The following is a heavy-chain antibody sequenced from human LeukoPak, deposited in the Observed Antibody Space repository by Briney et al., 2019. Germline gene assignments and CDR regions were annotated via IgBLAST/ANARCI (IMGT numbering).Heavy chain of an antibody. V-gene: IGHV1-8*01. CDR2: MNPNNGNT. CDR3: VRDGEGVAISVNYWFDP. D-gene: IGHD3-10*01. Sequence: ASVKVSCKASGFTFTSYDINWVRQASGQGLEWMGWMNPNNGNTGYAQKFQGRVTKTRDTSISTAYVELRGLRSEDTAVYYCVRDGEGVAISVNYWFDPWGQGTLVTVSS. J-gene: IGHJ5*02. CDR1: GFTFTSYD.